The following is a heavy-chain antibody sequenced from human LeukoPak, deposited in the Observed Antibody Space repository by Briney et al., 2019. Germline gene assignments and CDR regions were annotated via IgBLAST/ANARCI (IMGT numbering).Heavy chain of an antibody. CDR3: ATDAGPIAVAATR. CDR2: VDPENGEA. Sequence: ASVKVSCKASGYTFSDYYIHWLQQAPGKGLEWMGRVDPENGEAIFAEKFQGRVPIAADTSTDTAFMELSSLRSADTAVYYCATDAGPIAVAATRWGQGTLVTVSS. V-gene: IGHV1-69-2*01. J-gene: IGHJ4*02. D-gene: IGHD6-19*01. CDR1: GYTFSDYY.